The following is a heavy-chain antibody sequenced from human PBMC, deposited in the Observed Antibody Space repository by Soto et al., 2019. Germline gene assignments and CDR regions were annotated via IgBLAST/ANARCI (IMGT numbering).Heavy chain of an antibody. CDR1: GGTFSTFG. CDR3: ARTTPMDDGDKYYYDF. V-gene: IGHV1-69*01. J-gene: IGHJ4*02. CDR2: IIPFFGTA. D-gene: IGHD4-17*01. Sequence: QVQLVQCGAEVKKTGSSVKVSCKTSGGTFSTFGISWVRQAPGQGLEWMGGIIPFFGTAEYSQKFEDRITITADESTNTVYMDLRSLTSEDTAIYYCARTTPMDDGDKYYYDFWGQGALVTVSS.